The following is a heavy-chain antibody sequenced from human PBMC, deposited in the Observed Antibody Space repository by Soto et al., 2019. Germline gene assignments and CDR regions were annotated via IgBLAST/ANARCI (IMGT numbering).Heavy chain of an antibody. Sequence: QVQLQESGSRLVRPSQTVSLTCSVSGGSVNSGGYSWSWIRQPPGKGLEWIAFISPSGSPAYNPSLKSRVTIAVDRSKNQISLELSSVTAADTAVDYCTRGVLAWGPGTRVTVSS. CDR2: ISPSGSP. V-gene: IGHV4-30-2*01. CDR1: GGSVNSGGYS. J-gene: IGHJ5*02. CDR3: TRGVLA. D-gene: IGHD2-8*01.